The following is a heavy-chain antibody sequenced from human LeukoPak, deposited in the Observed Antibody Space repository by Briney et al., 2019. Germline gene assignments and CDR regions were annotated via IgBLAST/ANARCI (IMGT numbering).Heavy chain of an antibody. CDR1: GYTFTGYY. V-gene: IGHV1-2*02. CDR2: INPNSGGT. D-gene: IGHD6-13*01. Sequence: VASVKVSCKASGYTFTGYYMHWVRQASGQGLEWMGWINPNSGGTNYAQKFQGRVTMTRDTSISTAYMELSRLRSDDTAVYYCARGRIAAAGTWFDYWGQGTLVTVSS. J-gene: IGHJ4*02. CDR3: ARGRIAAAGTWFDY.